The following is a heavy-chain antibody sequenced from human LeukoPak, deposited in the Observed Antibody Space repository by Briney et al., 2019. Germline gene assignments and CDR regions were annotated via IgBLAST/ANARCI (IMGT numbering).Heavy chain of an antibody. CDR3: ARQDCSSTSCYMDFDY. CDR2: IYPGDSDT. D-gene: IGHD2-2*02. Sequence: GESLKISCKGSGYSFTNYRIGWVRQMPGKGLEWMGIIYPGDSDTRYSPSFQGQVTISADKSISTAYLQWSSLKASDTAMYYCARQDCSSTSCYMDFDYWGQGTLVTVSS. CDR1: GYSFTNYR. J-gene: IGHJ4*02. V-gene: IGHV5-51*01.